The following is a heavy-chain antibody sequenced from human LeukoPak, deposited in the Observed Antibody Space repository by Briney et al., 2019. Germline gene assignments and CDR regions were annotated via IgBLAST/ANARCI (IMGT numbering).Heavy chain of an antibody. Sequence: GGSLRLSCAASGFSFKNYAMGWVRQVPGKGLKWVSIISASGDSTYYEDSVKGRLTISRDNSKNTVCLQMNTLRVEDTAVSYCAANWNCDYWGQGTPVTVSS. V-gene: IGHV3-23*01. D-gene: IGHD1-20*01. CDR1: GFSFKNYA. J-gene: IGHJ4*02. CDR2: ISASGDST. CDR3: AANWNCDY.